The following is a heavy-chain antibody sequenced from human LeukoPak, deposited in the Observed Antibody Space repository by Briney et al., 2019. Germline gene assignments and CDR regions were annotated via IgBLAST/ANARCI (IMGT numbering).Heavy chain of an antibody. CDR2: IYWDDDK. CDR3: ALLSTLVGIAAAGTFDY. V-gene: IGHV2-5*02. CDR1: GFSLSTSGVG. Sequence: SGPTLVNPTQTLTLTCTFSGFSLSTSGVGVGWIRQPPGKALEWLALIYWDDDKRYSPSLKSRLTITKDTSKNQVVLTMTNMDPVDTATYYCALLSTLVGIAAAGTFDYWGQGTLVTVSS. D-gene: IGHD6-13*01. J-gene: IGHJ4*02.